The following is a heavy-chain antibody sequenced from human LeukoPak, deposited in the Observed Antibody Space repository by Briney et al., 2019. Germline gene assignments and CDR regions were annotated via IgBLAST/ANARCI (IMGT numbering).Heavy chain of an antibody. V-gene: IGHV1-2*06. CDR1: GYTFTGYY. J-gene: IGHJ6*02. Sequence: ASVKVSCKASGYTFTGYYMHWVRQAPGQGLEWMGRINPNSGGTNYAQKFQGRVTMTRDTSISTAYMELSRLRSDDTAVYYCARHYDSWSGYPQSPYYYYGMDVWGQGSTVTVSS. CDR3: ARHYDSWSGYPQSPYYYYGMDV. D-gene: IGHD3-3*01. CDR2: INPNSGGT.